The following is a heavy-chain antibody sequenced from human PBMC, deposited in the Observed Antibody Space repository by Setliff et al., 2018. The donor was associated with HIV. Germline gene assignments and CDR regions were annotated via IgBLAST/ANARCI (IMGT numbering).Heavy chain of an antibody. CDR1: GFTLNRYA. CDR2: IRFNGRNI. Sequence: GGSLRLSCVVSGFTLNRYAMHWVRQAPGKGLEWVSGIRFNGRNIAYAGPVKGRFTISRDSAKNSLYLQMNSLRSEDTAIYYCAKGEATLNTPLDYWGQGTLVTVSS. V-gene: IGHV3-9*01. CDR3: AKGEATLNTPLDY. D-gene: IGHD1-26*01. J-gene: IGHJ4*02.